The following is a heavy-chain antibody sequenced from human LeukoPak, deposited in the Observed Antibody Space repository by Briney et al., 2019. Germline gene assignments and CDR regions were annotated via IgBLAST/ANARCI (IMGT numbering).Heavy chain of an antibody. Sequence: GGSLRLSCAASGFTFSSYEMNWVRQTPGMGLESLAYISGMGHDIYYADSVKGRFTISRDNAKNSLYLQMNSLRPEDTALYYCSTGPRSLPYWGPGTLVTVSS. CDR1: GFTFSSYE. D-gene: IGHD4-23*01. J-gene: IGHJ4*01. CDR2: ISGMGHDI. CDR3: STGPRSLPY. V-gene: IGHV3-48*03.